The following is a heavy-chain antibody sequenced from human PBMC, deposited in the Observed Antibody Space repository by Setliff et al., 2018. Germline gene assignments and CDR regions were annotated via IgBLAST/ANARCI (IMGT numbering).Heavy chain of an antibody. CDR2: IYPSGGSI. V-gene: IGHV1-46*01. CDR1: GSTVTESS. D-gene: IGHD2-15*01. J-gene: IGHJ6*01. CDR3: ARDFLGQWGGSWCSHWDRYALSTPVPSRRAAGSNSSSYYH. Sequence: ASVKVSCKVSGSTVTESSMHWVRQAPGKGLEWMGIIYPSGGSISYAQKFQGRVTMTRDTSTSTVYVELSSLRSEDTAVYYCARDFLGQWGGSWCSHWDRYALSTPVPSRRAAGSNSSSYYH.